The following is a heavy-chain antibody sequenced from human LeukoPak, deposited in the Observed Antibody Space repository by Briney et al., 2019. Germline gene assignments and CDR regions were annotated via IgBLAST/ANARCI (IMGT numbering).Heavy chain of an antibody. CDR1: GFTFSSYW. J-gene: IGHJ4*02. Sequence: GGSLRLSCAASGFTFSSYWMSWVRQAPGKGLEWVANIKQDGSKIYYVDSVKGRFTISRDNAKNSLYLQMNSLRAEDTAVYYCAKDGDTTLHFNYFDYWGQGTLVTVSS. V-gene: IGHV3-7*03. CDR2: IKQDGSKI. CDR3: AKDGDTTLHFNYFDY. D-gene: IGHD2-21*01.